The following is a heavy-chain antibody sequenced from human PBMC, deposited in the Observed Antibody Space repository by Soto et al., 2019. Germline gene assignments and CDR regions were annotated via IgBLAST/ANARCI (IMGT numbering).Heavy chain of an antibody. CDR2: ISGSGGST. Sequence: GGSLRLSCAASGVTFSSYAMSWVRQAPGKGLEWVSAISGSGGSTYYADSVKGRFTISRDNSKNTLYLQMNSLRAEDTAVYYCAKVAMIPLAYYYYYGMDVWGQGSTVTVSS. CDR1: GVTFSSYA. D-gene: IGHD3-22*01. V-gene: IGHV3-23*01. CDR3: AKVAMIPLAYYYYYGMDV. J-gene: IGHJ6*02.